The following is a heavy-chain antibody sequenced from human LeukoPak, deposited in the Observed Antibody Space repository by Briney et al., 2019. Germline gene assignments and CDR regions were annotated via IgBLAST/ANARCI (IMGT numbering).Heavy chain of an antibody. CDR2: ISGSGGRT. CDR3: AKDAAGESSGYHIRYFDF. CDR1: GFTFSSYA. J-gene: IGHJ4*02. D-gene: IGHD3-22*01. V-gene: IGHV3-23*01. Sequence: GGSLRLSCAASGFTFSSYAMTWVRQAPGKGLEWVSGISGSGGRTIYADSVKGRFTISRDNSKNTLYLQMNSLRAEDTAIYYCAKDAAGESSGYHIRYFDFWGQGTLVTVSS.